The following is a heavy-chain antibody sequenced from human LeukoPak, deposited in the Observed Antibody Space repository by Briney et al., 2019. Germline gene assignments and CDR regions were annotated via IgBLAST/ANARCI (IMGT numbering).Heavy chain of an antibody. V-gene: IGHV3-7*01. J-gene: IGHJ6*02. CDR3: ARVPNTMLRGVITLMDV. Sequence: PGRSLRLSCAASGFTFSYYWMSWVRQAPGKGLEWVANIKQDGSEKYYVDSVKGRFTISRENGRNSLYLQMNSLRAEDTAVFYCARVPNTMLRGVITLMDVWGQGTTVTVSS. D-gene: IGHD3-10*01. CDR1: GFTFSYYW. CDR2: IKQDGSEK.